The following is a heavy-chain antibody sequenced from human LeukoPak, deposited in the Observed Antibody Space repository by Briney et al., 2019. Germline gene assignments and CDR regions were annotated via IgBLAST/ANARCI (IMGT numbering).Heavy chain of an antibody. V-gene: IGHV4-4*07. CDR2: IYYSGST. D-gene: IGHD1-26*01. Sequence: SETLSLTCTVSGGSISSYYWSWIRQPAGKGLEWIGRIYYSGSTNYNPSLKSRVTISVDTSKNQFSLKLSSVTAADTAVYYCARGGSYLGHCDFWGQGTLVTVSS. CDR3: ARGGSYLGHCDF. J-gene: IGHJ4*02. CDR1: GGSISSYY.